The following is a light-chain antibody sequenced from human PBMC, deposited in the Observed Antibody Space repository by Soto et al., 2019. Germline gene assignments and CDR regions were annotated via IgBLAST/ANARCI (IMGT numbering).Light chain of an antibody. CDR2: EGS. CDR1: SSDVGSYNL. Sequence: QAVLNQPASESGSPGQSFTISCTGTSSDVGSYNLVSWYQQHPGKAPKLMIYEGSKRPSGVSNRFSGSKSGNTASLIISGLQAEDEADYYCCSYAGSSTFVFGTGTKVTVL. J-gene: IGLJ1*01. CDR3: CSYAGSSTFV. V-gene: IGLV2-23*01.